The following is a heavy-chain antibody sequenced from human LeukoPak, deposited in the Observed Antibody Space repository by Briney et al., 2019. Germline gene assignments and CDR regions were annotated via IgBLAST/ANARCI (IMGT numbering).Heavy chain of an antibody. CDR2: ISYDGSDQ. CDR3: ARPHSGTHGTFHI. D-gene: IGHD1-26*01. Sequence: GRSLRLSCAASGFAFTTYAIHWLRQAPGKGPEWVARISYDGSDQCYADSVKGRFTISRDDPKNTVFLQMNSLRLEDTATYYCARPHSGTHGTFHIWGQGTVVTVSS. J-gene: IGHJ3*02. CDR1: GFAFTTYA. V-gene: IGHV3-30*01.